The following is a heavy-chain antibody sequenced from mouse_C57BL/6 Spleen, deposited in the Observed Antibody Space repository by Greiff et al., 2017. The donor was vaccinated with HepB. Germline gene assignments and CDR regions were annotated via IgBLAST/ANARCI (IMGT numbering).Heavy chain of an antibody. D-gene: IGHD1-1*01. CDR1: GYTFTDYN. CDR3: ASGGNYYGSPWFAY. CDR2: INPNNGGT. V-gene: IGHV1-18*01. J-gene: IGHJ3*01. Sequence: EVKLMESGPELVKPGASVKIPCKASGYTFTDYNMDWVKQSHGKSLEWIGDINPNNGGTIYNQKFKGKATLTVDKSSSTADMELRSLTSEDTAVYYCASGGNYYGSPWFAYWGQGTLVTVSA.